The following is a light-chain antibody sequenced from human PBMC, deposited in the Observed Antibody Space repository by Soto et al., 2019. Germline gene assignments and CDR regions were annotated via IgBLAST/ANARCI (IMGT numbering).Light chain of an antibody. CDR2: KVS. CDR1: QSPLYSDGYTN. V-gene: IGKV2-30*01. Sequence: DVVMTQSPLSLPVTLGQPASISCRSSQSPLYSDGYTNFGWFQQRPGQSPRRLIYKVSNRDSGVPDRLSGSGSGTDFTLKISRVEAEDVGVYYCMQGTHSPWTFGKGTKVDIK. CDR3: MQGTHSPWT. J-gene: IGKJ1*01.